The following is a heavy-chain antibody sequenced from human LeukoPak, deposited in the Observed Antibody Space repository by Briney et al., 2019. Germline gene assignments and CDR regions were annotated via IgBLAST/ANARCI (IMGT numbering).Heavy chain of an antibody. CDR1: GGSISSYY. J-gene: IGHJ3*02. D-gene: IGHD3-3*01. V-gene: IGHV4-59*01. CDR3: ARDRHYDFWSGYPNDAFDI. CDR2: IYYSGST. Sequence: PSETLSLTCTVSGGSISSYYWSWIRQPPGKGLEWIGYIYYSGSTNYNPSLKSRVTISVDTSKNQFSLKLSSVTAADTAVYYCARDRHYDFWSGYPNDAFDIWGQGTMVTVSS.